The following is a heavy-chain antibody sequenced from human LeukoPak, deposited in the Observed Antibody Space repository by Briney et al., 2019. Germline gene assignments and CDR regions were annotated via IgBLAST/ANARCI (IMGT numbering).Heavy chain of an antibody. V-gene: IGHV3-66*04. J-gene: IGHJ4*02. CDR3: ARLAVGASYSFEY. Sequence: GGSLRLSCAASGFTVSSNDMNWVRQAPGKGLEWVSVIYSGGSTYYADSVKGRFTISRDNSKNTLYLQMNSLSAEDTSVYYCARLAVGASYSFEYWGQGTLVTVSS. CDR2: IYSGGST. D-gene: IGHD1-26*01. CDR1: GFTVSSND.